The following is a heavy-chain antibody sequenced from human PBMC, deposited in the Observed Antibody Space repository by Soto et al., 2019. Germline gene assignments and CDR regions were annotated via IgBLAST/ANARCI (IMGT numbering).Heavy chain of an antibody. V-gene: IGHV3-30*18. Sequence: GGSLRLSCAASGVTFSSDGMPWVRQAPGKGLEWVAVISYDGSNRYYADSVKGRFTISRDNSKNTLYLQMNSLRAEDTAVYYCAKDNYDFWSGSVDYWGQGT. CDR3: AKDNYDFWSGSVDY. J-gene: IGHJ4*02. CDR2: ISYDGSNR. D-gene: IGHD3-3*01. CDR1: GVTFSSDG.